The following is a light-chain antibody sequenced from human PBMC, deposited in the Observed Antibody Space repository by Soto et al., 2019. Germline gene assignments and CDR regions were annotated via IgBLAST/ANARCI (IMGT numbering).Light chain of an antibody. J-gene: IGLJ2*01. CDR3: NSYTNSSAVV. Sequence: QSVLTQPSSVSGSPGQSITISCAGTRDDIGAYDYVSWYQQHPGNAPKLLVYEVTNRPSGVYDRFSGSKSGNTASLTISGLQAEDEADYYCNSYTNSSAVVFGGGTKVTVL. V-gene: IGLV2-14*01. CDR2: EVT. CDR1: RDDIGAYDY.